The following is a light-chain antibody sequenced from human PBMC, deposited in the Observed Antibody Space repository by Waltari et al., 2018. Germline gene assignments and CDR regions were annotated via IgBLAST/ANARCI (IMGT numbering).Light chain of an antibody. Sequence: QLVLTQSPSASASLGASVKVTCTLSSGHTSYAIDWHQQQPEKGPRYLMKINSDGSHSKGDGIPDRFSGSSSGAERYLTISSLQSEDDADYYCQTWDTGILVFGGGTKLTVL. CDR2: INSDGSH. V-gene: IGLV4-69*01. CDR1: SGHTSYA. CDR3: QTWDTGILV. J-gene: IGLJ3*02.